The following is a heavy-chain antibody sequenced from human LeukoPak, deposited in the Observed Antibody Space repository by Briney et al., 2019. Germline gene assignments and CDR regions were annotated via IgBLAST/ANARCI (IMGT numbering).Heavy chain of an antibody. D-gene: IGHD4-17*01. Sequence: ASVKVSCKASGYTFTGDYMHWVRQAPRQGLELMGWINPNSGGTNYAQKFQGRVTMTRDTSISTAFMELSRLRSDDRAVYYCTLYGDFSWFDPWGQGTLVTVSS. CDR1: GYTFTGDY. CDR3: TLYGDFSWFDP. CDR2: INPNSGGT. J-gene: IGHJ5*02. V-gene: IGHV1-2*02.